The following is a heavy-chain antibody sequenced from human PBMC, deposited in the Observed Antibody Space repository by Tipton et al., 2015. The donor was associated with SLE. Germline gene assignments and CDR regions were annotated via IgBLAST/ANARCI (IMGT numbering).Heavy chain of an antibody. CDR1: GGSISSYY. V-gene: IGHV4-59*01. Sequence: TLSLTCTVSGGSISSYYWSWIRQPPGKGLEWIGYIYYSGSTNYNPSLKSRVTISVDTSKNQFSLKLSSVTAADTAVYYCARDDRGLSAYYYYGMDVWGQGTAVTVSS. CDR2: IYYSGST. J-gene: IGHJ6*02. D-gene: IGHD1-14*01. CDR3: ARDDRGLSAYYYYGMDV.